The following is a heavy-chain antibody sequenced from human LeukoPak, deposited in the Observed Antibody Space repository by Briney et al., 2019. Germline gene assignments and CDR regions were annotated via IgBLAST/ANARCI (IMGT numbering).Heavy chain of an antibody. CDR1: GFTFSNYW. D-gene: IGHD4-17*01. Sequence: GGSLRLSCAASGFTFSNYWMSWVRQAPGKGLEWVANIKEDGSEKYYVDSVEGRFTISRDNARNSLYVQMNILRAEDTAVYYCARTSGDPFDSWGQGTLVAVSS. CDR2: IKEDGSEK. V-gene: IGHV3-7*01. J-gene: IGHJ4*02. CDR3: ARTSGDPFDS.